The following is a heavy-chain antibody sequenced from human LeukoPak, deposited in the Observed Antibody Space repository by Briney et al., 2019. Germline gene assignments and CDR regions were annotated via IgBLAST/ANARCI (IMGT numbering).Heavy chain of an antibody. CDR1: GFTFSDNY. J-gene: IGHJ4*02. V-gene: IGHV3-23*01. Sequence: GGSLRLSCAASGFTFSDNYMSWIRQAPGKGLEWVSTISGSGGGTYYADSVKGRFTISRDDSKNTLYLQMNSLRAEDTAVYYCVKDLGRYRNNCFDYWGQGTLVTVSS. D-gene: IGHD1-26*01. CDR2: ISGSGGGT. CDR3: VKDLGRYRNNCFDY.